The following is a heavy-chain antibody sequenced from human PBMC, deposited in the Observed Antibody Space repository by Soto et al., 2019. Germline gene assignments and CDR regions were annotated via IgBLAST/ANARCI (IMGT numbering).Heavy chain of an antibody. CDR1: GFTFSSYW. V-gene: IGHV3-7*01. J-gene: IGHJ4*02. Sequence: GGSLRLSCAASGFTFSSYWISWVRQAPGKGLEWVANIKQDGSEKYYVDSVKGRFTISRDNAKNSLYLQMNSLRAEDTAVYYCARIFVWGSYRRPGYFDYWGQGTLVTVSS. D-gene: IGHD3-16*02. CDR2: IKQDGSEK. CDR3: ARIFVWGSYRRPGYFDY.